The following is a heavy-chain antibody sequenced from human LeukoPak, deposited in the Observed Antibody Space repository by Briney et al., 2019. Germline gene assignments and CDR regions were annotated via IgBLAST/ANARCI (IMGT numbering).Heavy chain of an antibody. CDR3: ARAGKGMIVVSLDY. CDR1: GYTFTGYY. CDR2: INPNSGGT. D-gene: IGHD3-22*01. Sequence: GSVKVSCKASGYTFTGYYMHWVRQAPGQGLEWMGWINPNSGGTNYAQKFQGWVTMTRDTSASTAYMELSSLRSEDTAVYYCARAGKGMIVVSLDYWGQGTLVTVSS. V-gene: IGHV1-2*04. J-gene: IGHJ4*02.